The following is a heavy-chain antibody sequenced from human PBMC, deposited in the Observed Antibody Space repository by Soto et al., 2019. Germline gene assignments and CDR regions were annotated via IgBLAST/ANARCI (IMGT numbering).Heavy chain of an antibody. Sequence: GGSLRLSCAASGFTFSSYGMHWVRQAPGKGLEWVAVISYDGSNKYYADSVKGRFTISRDNSKNTLYLQMNSLRAEDTAVYYCAKGGNLCTSCLDVFDIWGQGSMVTGSS. CDR3: AKGGNLCTSCLDVFDI. J-gene: IGHJ3*02. V-gene: IGHV3-30*18. D-gene: IGHD2-2*01. CDR1: GFTFSSYG. CDR2: ISYDGSNK.